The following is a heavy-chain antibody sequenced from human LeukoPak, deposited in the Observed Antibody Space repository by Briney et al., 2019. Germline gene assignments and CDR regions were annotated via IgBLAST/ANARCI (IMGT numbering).Heavy chain of an antibody. Sequence: GGSLRLSCAASGFTFSSYWMSWVRQAPGKGLEWVANIKQDGSEKYYVDSVKGRFTISRDNAKNSLYLQMNSLRAEDTAVYYCAGGSSSYHYYYYYMDVWAKGPRSPSP. D-gene: IGHD6-6*01. V-gene: IGHV3-7*01. CDR2: IKQDGSEK. J-gene: IGHJ6*03. CDR1: GFTFSSYW. CDR3: AGGSSSYHYYYYYMDV.